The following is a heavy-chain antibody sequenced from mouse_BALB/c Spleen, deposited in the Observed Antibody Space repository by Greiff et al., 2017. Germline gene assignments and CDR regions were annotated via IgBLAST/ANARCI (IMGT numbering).Heavy chain of an antibody. CDR3: ARAAYYGNYPYYFDY. J-gene: IGHJ2*01. D-gene: IGHD2-10*01. Sequence: DVMLVESGGGLVKPGGSLKLSCAASGFTFSSYAMSWVRQSPEKRLEWVAEISSGGSYTYYPDTVTGRFTISRDNAKNTLYLEMSSLRSEDTAMYYCARAAYYGNYPYYFDYWGQGTTLTVSS. V-gene: IGHV5-9-4*01. CDR2: ISSGGSYT. CDR1: GFTFSSYA.